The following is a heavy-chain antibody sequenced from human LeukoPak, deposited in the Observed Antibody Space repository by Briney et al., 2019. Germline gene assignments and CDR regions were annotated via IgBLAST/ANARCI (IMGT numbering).Heavy chain of an antibody. D-gene: IGHD2-2*01. Sequence: ASVTVSCKASGYTFTRYGITCVRQAPGQGLEWMGWISAYNGNTNYAHKVQGRVTMTTDTSTSTAYMELRSLSSDDTAVYYCARDNIAITNCSSASCFYFNYWGQGTLVTVSS. V-gene: IGHV1-18*01. CDR3: ARDNIAITNCSSASCFYFNY. CDR2: ISAYNGNT. CDR1: GYTFTRYG. J-gene: IGHJ4*02.